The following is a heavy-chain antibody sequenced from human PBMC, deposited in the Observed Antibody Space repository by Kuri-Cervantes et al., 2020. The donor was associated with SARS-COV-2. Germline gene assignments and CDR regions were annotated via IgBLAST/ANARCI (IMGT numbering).Heavy chain of an antibody. CDR1: GFTFSNAW. Sequence: GGSLRLSCAASGFTFSNAWMSWVRQAPGKGLEWVGRIKSKTDGGTTDYAAPVKGRFTISRDDSKNTLYLQMNSLKTEDTAVYYCARGVGREMLDRASFDYWGQGTLVTVSS. CDR3: ARGVGREMLDRASFDY. CDR2: IKSKTDGGTT. V-gene: IGHV3-15*01. D-gene: IGHD5-24*01. J-gene: IGHJ4*02.